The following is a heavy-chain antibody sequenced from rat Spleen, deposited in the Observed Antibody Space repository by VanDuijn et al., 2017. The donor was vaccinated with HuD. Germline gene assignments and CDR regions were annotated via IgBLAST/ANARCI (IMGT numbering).Heavy chain of an antibody. CDR1: GFTFSDYY. D-gene: IGHD1-6*01. CDR3: STAGSGLDYYYAGGFDY. Sequence: EVQLVESGEGLVQPGRSLKLSCAVSGFTFSDYYMAWVRQAPTKGLEWVAYISTGGVNTYYRDSVKGRFTVSRDNAKSTLNLQMDSLRSEDTATYYCSTAGSGLDYYYAGGFDYWGQGVMVTVSS. V-gene: IGHV5-27*01. J-gene: IGHJ2*01. CDR2: ISTGGVNT.